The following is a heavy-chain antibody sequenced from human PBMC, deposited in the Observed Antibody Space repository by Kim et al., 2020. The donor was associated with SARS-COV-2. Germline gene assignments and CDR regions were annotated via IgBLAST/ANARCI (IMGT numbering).Heavy chain of an antibody. CDR1: GFTFSSYA. CDR3: AKVLAIPLGFDYYGMDL. J-gene: IGHJ6*02. Sequence: GGSLRLSCAASGFTFSSYAMRWVRQAPGKGLEWVSAISGSGGSTYYADSVKGRFTISRDNSKNTLYLQMNSLRAEDTAVYYCAKVLAIPLGFDYYGMDLWGRGTAVRVPS. CDR2: ISGSGGST. D-gene: IGHD2-2*02. V-gene: IGHV3-23*01.